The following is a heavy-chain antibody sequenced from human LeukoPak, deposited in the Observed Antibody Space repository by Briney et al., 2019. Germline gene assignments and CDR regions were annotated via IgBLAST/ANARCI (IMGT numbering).Heavy chain of an antibody. Sequence: PGRSLRLSCAASGFTFDDYAMHWVRQAPGKGLEWVSDIIWNGGRTGYADSVKGRFTISRDNAKNSLYLQMNSLRVEDTALYYCAKDRGGSSELGDAFDVWGRGTMVRVSS. CDR3: AKDRGGSSELGDAFDV. CDR1: GFTFDDYA. CDR2: IIWNGGRT. V-gene: IGHV3-9*01. D-gene: IGHD1-26*01. J-gene: IGHJ3*01.